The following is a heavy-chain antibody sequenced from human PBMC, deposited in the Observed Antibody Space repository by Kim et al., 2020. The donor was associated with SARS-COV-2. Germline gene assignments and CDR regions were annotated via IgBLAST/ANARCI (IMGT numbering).Heavy chain of an antibody. Sequence: GGSLRLSCAASGFTFSSYWMSWVRQAPGKGLEWVANIKQDGSEKYFVDSVKGRFTISRDNAKNSLYLQMNSLRAEDTAVFYCARARRGYCSSTSCSSRYFDYWGQGTLVTVSS. CDR3: ARARRGYCSSTSCSSRYFDY. D-gene: IGHD2-2*01. CDR1: GFTFSSYW. CDR2: IKQDGSEK. V-gene: IGHV3-7*05. J-gene: IGHJ4*02.